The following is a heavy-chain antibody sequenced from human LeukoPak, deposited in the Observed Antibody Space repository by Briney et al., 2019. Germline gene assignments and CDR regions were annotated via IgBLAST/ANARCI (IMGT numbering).Heavy chain of an antibody. CDR2: IKRDGSER. V-gene: IGHV3-7*01. D-gene: IGHD6-13*01. J-gene: IGHJ4*02. CDR3: ARDLMADSSSLPSVFDY. CDR1: GLTFSSNW. Sequence: PGGSLRFSCEASGLTFSSNWRNWFRQAPRKGLEWVAKIKRDGSERYYVDSVKGRFTISRDNAKNSLYLQMNSLRAEDTAVYYCARDLMADSSSLPSVFDYWGQGTLVTVSS.